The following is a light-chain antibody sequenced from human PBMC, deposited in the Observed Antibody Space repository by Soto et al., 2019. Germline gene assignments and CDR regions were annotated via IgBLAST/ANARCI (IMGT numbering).Light chain of an antibody. Sequence: QSALTQPASVSGSPGQSITISCTATSSDVGSYNYVSWYQQHPAKAPKLIIYEVSNRPSGVSNRFSASKSSNTASLTISGLEAEDEADYYCSSYTTTSTWVFGGGTKLTVL. CDR1: SSDVGSYNY. J-gene: IGLJ3*02. CDR3: SSYTTTSTWV. V-gene: IGLV2-14*01. CDR2: EVS.